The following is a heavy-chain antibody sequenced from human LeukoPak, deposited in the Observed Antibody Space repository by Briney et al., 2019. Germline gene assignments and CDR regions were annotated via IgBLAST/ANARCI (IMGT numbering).Heavy chain of an antibody. CDR1: GFTFSSSV. V-gene: IGHV3-33*06. CDR2: IWFDGSIK. CDR3: AKAGYDFRTGYHRGFLDY. D-gene: IGHD3-3*01. J-gene: IGHJ4*02. Sequence: GGSLRLSCAASGFTFSSSVMHWVRQAPGKGLEWVAVIWFDGSIKFYGDSVKGQFTVSRDNSKNTLYLQMNSLGAEDTAVYYCAKAGYDFRTGYHRGFLDYWGQGTLVTVSS.